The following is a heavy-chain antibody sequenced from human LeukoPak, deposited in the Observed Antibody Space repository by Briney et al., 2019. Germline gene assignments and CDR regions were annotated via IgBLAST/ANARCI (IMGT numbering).Heavy chain of an antibody. V-gene: IGHV4-59*01. CDR3: ARGVVAAPTNFDY. Sequence: PSETLSLTCTASGGSISSYYWSWIRQPPGKGLEWIGHIYYSGSTNYNPSLKSRVTISVDTSKNHFSLKLSSMTAADTAVYYCARGVVAAPTNFDYWGQGTLVTVSS. CDR1: GGSISSYY. CDR2: IYYSGST. J-gene: IGHJ4*02. D-gene: IGHD2-15*01.